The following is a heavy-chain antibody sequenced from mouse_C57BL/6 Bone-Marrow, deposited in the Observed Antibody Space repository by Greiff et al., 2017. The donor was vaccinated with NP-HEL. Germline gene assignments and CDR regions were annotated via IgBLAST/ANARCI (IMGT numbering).Heavy chain of an antibody. Sequence: EVQGVESGEGLVKPGGSLKLSCAASGFTFSSYAMSWVRQTPEKRLEWVAYISSGGDYIYYADTVKGRFTISRDNARNTLYLQMSSLKSEDTAIYYCTRERWLLRDYAMDYWGQGTSVTVSS. J-gene: IGHJ4*01. V-gene: IGHV5-9-1*02. CDR1: GFTFSSYA. CDR2: ISSGGDYI. D-gene: IGHD2-3*01. CDR3: TRERWLLRDYAMDY.